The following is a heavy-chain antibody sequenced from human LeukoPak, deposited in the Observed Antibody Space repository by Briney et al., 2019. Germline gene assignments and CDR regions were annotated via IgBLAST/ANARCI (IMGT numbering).Heavy chain of an antibody. J-gene: IGHJ3*02. CDR1: GGSINSYY. V-gene: IGHV4-59*08. CDR3: GRQPRGTAAFDI. Sequence: SETLSLTCAVSGGSINSYYWSWIRQPPGKGLEWIGYIYYSGNTNYNPSFKSRVTMSVDTSKNQFSLKLSSVTAADTAVYYCGRQPRGTAAFDIWGQGTMVTVSS. D-gene: IGHD1-14*01. CDR2: IYYSGNT.